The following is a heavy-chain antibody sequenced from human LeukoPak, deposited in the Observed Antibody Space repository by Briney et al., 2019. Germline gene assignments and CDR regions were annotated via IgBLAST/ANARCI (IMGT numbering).Heavy chain of an antibody. D-gene: IGHD1-26*01. Sequence: GGSLRLSCAASGFIVSSDFMNWVRQAPGKGLEWVSAMNSGGSTFYADSVKGRFIISRDKSRNMLYFQMNSLRVDDTAVYYCAKDGGPSSSGSQFFNYWGQGALVTVSS. V-gene: IGHV3-53*01. CDR3: AKDGGPSSSGSQFFNY. CDR2: MNSGGST. CDR1: GFIVSSDF. J-gene: IGHJ4*02.